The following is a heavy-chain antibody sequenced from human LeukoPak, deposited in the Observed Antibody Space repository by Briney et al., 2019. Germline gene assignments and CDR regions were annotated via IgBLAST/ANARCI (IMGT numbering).Heavy chain of an antibody. CDR2: IIPIFGTA. CDR3: ARFGDDSSSWYSID. V-gene: IGHV1-69*01. Sequence: GSSVKVSCKASGGTFISYAISWVRQAPGQGLEWMGGIIPIFGTANYAQKFQGRVTITADESTSTAYMELSSLRSEDTAVYYCARFGDDSSSWYSIDWGQGTLVTVSS. CDR1: GGTFISYA. D-gene: IGHD6-13*01. J-gene: IGHJ4*02.